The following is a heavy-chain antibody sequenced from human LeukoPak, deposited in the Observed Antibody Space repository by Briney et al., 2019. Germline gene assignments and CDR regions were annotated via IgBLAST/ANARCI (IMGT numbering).Heavy chain of an antibody. CDR3: ARDSPPMILGGQFY. V-gene: IGHV3-21*01. J-gene: IGHJ4*02. CDR1: GFTFSSYA. CDR2: ISSSSSYI. D-gene: IGHD3-22*01. Sequence: GGSLRLSCGASGFTFSSYAMSWVRQAPGKGLEWVSSISSSSSYIYYADSVKGRFTISRDNAKNSLYLQMNSLRAEDTAVYYCARDSPPMILGGQFYWGQGTLVTVSS.